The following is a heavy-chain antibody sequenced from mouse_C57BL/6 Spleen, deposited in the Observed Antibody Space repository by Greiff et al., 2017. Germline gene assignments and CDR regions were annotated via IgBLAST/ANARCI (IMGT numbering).Heavy chain of an antibody. CDR2: FYPGSGSI. D-gene: IGHD1-1*01. Sequence: QVQLKQSGAELVKPGASVKLSCKASGYTFTEYTIHWVKQRSGQGLEWIGWFYPGSGSIKYNEKFKDKATLTADKSSSTVYMELSRLTSEDSAVYFCARHEERYYYGSSYARDYWGQGTSVTVSS. CDR1: GYTFTEYT. V-gene: IGHV1-62-2*01. CDR3: ARHEERYYYGSSYARDY. J-gene: IGHJ4*01.